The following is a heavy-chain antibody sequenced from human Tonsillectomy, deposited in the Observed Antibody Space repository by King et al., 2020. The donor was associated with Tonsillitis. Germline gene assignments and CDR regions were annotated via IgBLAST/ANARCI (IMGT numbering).Heavy chain of an antibody. V-gene: IGHV4-34*01. D-gene: IGHD3-22*01. Sequence: VQLQQWGAGLLKPSETLSLTCAVYGGSFSGYYWSWIRQPPGKGLEWCGEINYSGSTNFNSSLQGRFTISVDPSKNQFSLKLCSVTAADTAVFYCARGYYDRSGSLSDAFDIWGPGTMVTVSS. CDR1: GGSFSGYY. J-gene: IGHJ3*02. CDR3: ARGYYDRSGSLSDAFDI. CDR2: INYSGST.